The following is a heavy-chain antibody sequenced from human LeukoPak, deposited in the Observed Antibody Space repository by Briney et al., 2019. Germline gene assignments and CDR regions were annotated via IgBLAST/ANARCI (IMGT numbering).Heavy chain of an antibody. CDR2: ISSSGSTI. D-gene: IGHD3-10*01. CDR3: TKCLKWFGERNNYYYYMDV. V-gene: IGHV3-11*04. J-gene: IGHJ6*03. CDR1: GFTFSDYY. Sequence: GGSLRLSCAASGFTFSDYYMSWIRQAPGKGLEWVSYISSSGSTIYYADSVKGRFTISRDNAKNSLYLQMNSLRAEDTAVYYCTKCLKWFGERNNYYYYMDVWGKGTTVTISS.